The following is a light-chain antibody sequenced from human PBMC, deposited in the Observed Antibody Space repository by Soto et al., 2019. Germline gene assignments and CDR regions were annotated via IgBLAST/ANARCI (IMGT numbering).Light chain of an antibody. CDR1: QSISSW. CDR2: DAS. V-gene: IGKV1-5*01. J-gene: IGKJ1*01. Sequence: IHITQSPSTLSASLGDRFTITCRASQSISSWLAWYQQKPGKAPKLLIYDASSLESGVPSRFSGSGSGTEFTLTISSLQPDDFATYYCQQYNSYWTFGQGTKVDIK. CDR3: QQYNSYWT.